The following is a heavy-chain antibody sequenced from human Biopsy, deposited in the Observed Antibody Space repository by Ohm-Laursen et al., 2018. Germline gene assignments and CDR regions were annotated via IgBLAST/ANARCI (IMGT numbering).Heavy chain of an antibody. J-gene: IGHJ4*02. Sequence: SLRLSCAASGFTFSDYYMSWIRQAPGKGLEWLSYISGSGTTIFYADSVKGRFTVSRDNAKNSLYLQMISLTVEDTAVYYCASDGGGSYHDYWGQGTLVTVSS. D-gene: IGHD3-16*02. CDR2: ISGSGTTI. V-gene: IGHV3-11*01. CDR1: GFTFSDYY. CDR3: ASDGGGSYHDY.